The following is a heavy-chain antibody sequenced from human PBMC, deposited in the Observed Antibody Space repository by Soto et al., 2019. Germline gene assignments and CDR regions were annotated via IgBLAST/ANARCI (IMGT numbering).Heavy chain of an antibody. D-gene: IGHD3-22*01. J-gene: IGHJ6*02. CDR3: ARDGGAMIVHFDYYYYYGMDV. CDR2: ISSSSSYI. Sequence: EVQLVESGGGLVKPGGSLRLSCAASGFTFSSYSMNWVRQAPGKGLEWVSSISSSSSYIYYADSVKGRFTISRDNAKNSLYLQMNSLRAEDTAVYYCARDGGAMIVHFDYYYYYGMDVWGQGTTVTVSS. V-gene: IGHV3-21*01. CDR1: GFTFSSYS.